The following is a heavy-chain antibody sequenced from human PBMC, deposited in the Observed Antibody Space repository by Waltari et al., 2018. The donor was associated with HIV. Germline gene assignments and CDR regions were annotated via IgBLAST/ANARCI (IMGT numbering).Heavy chain of an antibody. Sequence: EVQLVESGGGLVQPGGSLRLSCTASGLAFTSYWMHWVRQVQGKGLVWVSGINSDGRRRTYADSLRGRFTISRDNAKNTLFLQMNSLRVEDTALYYCARSLHYYGSGRFDFWGQGTLVAVSS. CDR3: ARSLHYYGSGRFDF. V-gene: IGHV3-74*03. J-gene: IGHJ4*02. CDR1: GLAFTSYW. D-gene: IGHD3-10*01. CDR2: INSDGRRR.